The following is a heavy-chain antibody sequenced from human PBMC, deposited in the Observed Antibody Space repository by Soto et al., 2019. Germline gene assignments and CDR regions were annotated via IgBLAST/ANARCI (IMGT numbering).Heavy chain of an antibody. Sequence: QVQLVQSGAEVKKPGASVKVSCKASGYTFIDYFIHWVRQAPGQGPEWVGWINPNSGGTRYAQKFQDRVTLTRDTSISTVYMELSSLRSDDTAVYYCARDLVIVVVPTFMDYWGQGTLVTVST. D-gene: IGHD2-2*03. CDR2: INPNSGGT. J-gene: IGHJ4*02. CDR3: ARDLVIVVVPTFMDY. CDR1: GYTFIDYF. V-gene: IGHV1-2*02.